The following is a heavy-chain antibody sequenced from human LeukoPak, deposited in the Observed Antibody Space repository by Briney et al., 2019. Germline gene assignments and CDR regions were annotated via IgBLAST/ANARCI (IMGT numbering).Heavy chain of an antibody. V-gene: IGHV1-2*02. D-gene: IGHD5-12*01. CDR2: INPNSGGA. J-gene: IGHJ3*02. Sequence: ASVKVSCKASGYTFTGYYMHWVRQAPGQGLEWMGWINPNSGGANYAQKFQGRVTMTRDTSISTAYMELSRLRSDDTAVYYCAREGATSNAFDIWGQGTMVTVSS. CDR1: GYTFTGYY. CDR3: AREGATSNAFDI.